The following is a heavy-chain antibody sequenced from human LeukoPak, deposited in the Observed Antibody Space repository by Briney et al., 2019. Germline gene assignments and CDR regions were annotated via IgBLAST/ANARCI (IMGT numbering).Heavy chain of an antibody. CDR2: INPNSGGT. CDR3: ARVEYCTKGVCINYDL. CDR1: GYTFTGYY. J-gene: IGHJ4*02. D-gene: IGHD2-8*01. V-gene: IGHV1-2*02. Sequence: GASVKVSCKASGYTFTGYYMHWVRQAPGQGLEWMGWINPNSGGTNYAQKFQGRVTMTRDTSISTAYMELSGLRADDTAAYYCARVEYCTKGVCINYDLWGQGTLVTVSS.